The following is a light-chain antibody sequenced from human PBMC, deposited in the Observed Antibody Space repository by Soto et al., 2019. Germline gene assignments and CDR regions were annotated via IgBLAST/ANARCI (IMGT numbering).Light chain of an antibody. CDR2: AAS. J-gene: IGKJ1*01. CDR3: QQSYSTPRA. CDR1: QSISRH. V-gene: IGKV1-39*01. Sequence: DIQMTQSPYSLSASVGDRVTITCWASQSISRHLNWYQQKPGKAPKLLIYAASSLQSGVPSRFSGSGSGTDFTLTISSLQPEDFATYYCQQSYSTPRAFGQGTKVEIK.